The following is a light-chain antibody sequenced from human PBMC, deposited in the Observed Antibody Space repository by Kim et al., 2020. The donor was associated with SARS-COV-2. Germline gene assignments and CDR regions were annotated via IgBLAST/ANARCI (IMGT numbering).Light chain of an antibody. CDR2: DAS. CDR3: QQYNSYRT. CDR1: QSISSW. J-gene: IGKJ1*01. V-gene: IGKV1-5*01. Sequence: EIQVTQSPSNLAASVGDRVTITCRASQSISSWLAWYQQKPGKAPKLLIYDASSLESGVPSRFSRSGSGTEFTLTISSLQPDDFATYYCQQYNSYRTFGQGTNVDIK.